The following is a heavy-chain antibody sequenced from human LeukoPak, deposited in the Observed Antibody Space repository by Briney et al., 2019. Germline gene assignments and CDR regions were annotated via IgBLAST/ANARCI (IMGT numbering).Heavy chain of an antibody. Sequence: PGESLKISCKGSGYSFTSYWIGWVRQMPGKGLEWIGIIYPGDPDTRYSPSFQGQVTISADKSISTAYLQWSSLKASDTAMYYCARPPIIVGDDANDYWGQGTLVTVSS. CDR3: ARPPIIVGDDANDY. D-gene: IGHD1-26*01. CDR2: IYPGDPDT. CDR1: GYSFTSYW. V-gene: IGHV5-51*03. J-gene: IGHJ4*02.